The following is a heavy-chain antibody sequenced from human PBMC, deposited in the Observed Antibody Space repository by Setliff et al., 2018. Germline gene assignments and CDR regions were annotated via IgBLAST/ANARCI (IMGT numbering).Heavy chain of an antibody. V-gene: IGHV4-31*03. CDR1: GGSISSGTYY. Sequence: PSETLSLTCTVSGGSISSGTYYWSWIRQHPVKGLEWIGYISYSGRTSYNPSLYSRITVSLDRSKNQFSLQLTSVTAADTAMYYCARVAYPNGGSCRYFDNWGQGTLVTVSS. D-gene: IGHD2-15*01. J-gene: IGHJ4*02. CDR3: ARVAYPNGGSCRYFDN. CDR2: ISYSGRT.